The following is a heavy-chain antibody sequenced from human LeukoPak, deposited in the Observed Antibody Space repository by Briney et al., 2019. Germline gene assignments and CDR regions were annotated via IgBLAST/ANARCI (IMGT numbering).Heavy chain of an antibody. CDR3: ARDSSGSYYTYYYYYMDV. V-gene: IGHV1-18*04. CDR2: ISAYNGNT. Sequence: ASVKVSCKASGYTFTSYYMHWVRQAPGQGLEWMGWISAYNGNTNYAQKLQGRVTMTTDTSTSTAYMELRSLRSDDTAVYYCARDSSGSYYTYYYYYMDVWGKGTTVTVSS. J-gene: IGHJ6*03. CDR1: GYTFTSYY. D-gene: IGHD3-10*01.